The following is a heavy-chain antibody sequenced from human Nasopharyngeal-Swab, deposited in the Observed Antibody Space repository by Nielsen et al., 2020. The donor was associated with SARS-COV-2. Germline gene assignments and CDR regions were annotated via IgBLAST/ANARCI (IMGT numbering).Heavy chain of an antibody. D-gene: IGHD3-22*01. Sequence: VRQMPGKGLEWMGRIDPSDSYTNYSPSFQGHVTISADKSISTAYLQWSSLKASDTAMYYCARQFRGYYDSSGPLSWFDPWDQGTLVTVSS. CDR2: IDPSDSYT. J-gene: IGHJ5*02. V-gene: IGHV5-10-1*01. CDR3: ARQFRGYYDSSGPLSWFDP.